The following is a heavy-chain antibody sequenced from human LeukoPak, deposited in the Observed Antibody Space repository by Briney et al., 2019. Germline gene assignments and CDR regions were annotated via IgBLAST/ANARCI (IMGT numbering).Heavy chain of an antibody. CDR1: GVFITDHN. Sequence: SETLSLTCSVSGVFITDHNWSWLRKSPGQGLEWIGIINYSGGTYTNPSLRSRLTLSLDTSKNQCSLRPTSVTAADTAVYFCARGLSGNYQYYLDYWGQGTQVTVST. J-gene: IGHJ4*02. CDR3: ARGLSGNYQYYLDY. D-gene: IGHD1-26*01. V-gene: IGHV4-59*11. CDR2: INYSGGT.